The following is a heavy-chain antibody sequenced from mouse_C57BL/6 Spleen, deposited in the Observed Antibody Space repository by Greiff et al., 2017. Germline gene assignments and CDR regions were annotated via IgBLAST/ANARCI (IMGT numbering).Heavy chain of an antibody. CDR3: ARIYDGYYNYAMDY. Sequence: VKLVESGPGLVAPSQSLSIPCTVSGFSLTSYGVDWVRQSPGKGLEWLGVIWGVGSTNYNSALKSRLSISKDNSKSQVFLKMNSLQTEDTAMYYCARIYDGYYNYAMDYWGQGTSVTVSS. V-gene: IGHV2-6*01. D-gene: IGHD2-3*01. CDR2: IWGVGST. CDR1: GFSLTSYG. J-gene: IGHJ4*01.